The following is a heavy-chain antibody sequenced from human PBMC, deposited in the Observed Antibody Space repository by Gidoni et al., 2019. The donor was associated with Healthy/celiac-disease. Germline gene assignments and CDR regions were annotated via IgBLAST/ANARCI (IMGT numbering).Heavy chain of an antibody. CDR1: GFTFSSYA. J-gene: IGHJ4*02. D-gene: IGHD5-12*01. Sequence: EVQLVESGGGLVQPGGSLRLSCAASGFTFSSYAMHWVRQAPGKGLEYVSAISINGGSTYYANSVKGRFTISRDNSKNTLYLQMGSLRAEDMAVYYCARDPGRIGGYDSGFDYWGQGTLVTVSS. CDR2: ISINGGST. CDR3: ARDPGRIGGYDSGFDY. V-gene: IGHV3-64*01.